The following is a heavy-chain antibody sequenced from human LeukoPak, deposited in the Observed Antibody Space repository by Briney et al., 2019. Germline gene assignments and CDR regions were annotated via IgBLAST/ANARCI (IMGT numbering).Heavy chain of an antibody. V-gene: IGHV4-34*01. Sequence: SETLSLTCAVYGGSFSGYYWSWIRQPPGKGLEWIGEINHSGSTNYNPSLKSRVTISVDTSKNQFSLKLSSVTAADTAVYYCARPFIPSSGWYGYWGQGTLVTVSS. CDR3: ARPFIPSSGWYGY. CDR1: GGSFSGYY. CDR2: INHSGST. D-gene: IGHD6-19*01. J-gene: IGHJ4*02.